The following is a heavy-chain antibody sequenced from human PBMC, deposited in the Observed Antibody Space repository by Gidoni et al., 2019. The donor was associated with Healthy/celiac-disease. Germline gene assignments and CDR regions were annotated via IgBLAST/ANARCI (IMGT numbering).Heavy chain of an antibody. CDR3: ARMGYCSGGSCLRAFDI. V-gene: IGHV3-7*01. J-gene: IGHJ3*02. Sequence: LEWVANIKQDGSEKYYVDSVKGRFTISRDNAKNSLYLQMNSLRAEDTAVYYCARMGYCSGGSCLRAFDIWGQGTMVTVSS. D-gene: IGHD2-15*01. CDR2: IKQDGSEK.